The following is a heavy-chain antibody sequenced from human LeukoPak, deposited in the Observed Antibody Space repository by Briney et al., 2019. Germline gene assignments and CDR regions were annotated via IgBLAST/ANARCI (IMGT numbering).Heavy chain of an antibody. Sequence: SGGSLRLSCAASGFTFSTYAMSWVRQAPGKGLVWVSHINGDGGAINYADDVKGRFTISRDNAKNTLYLQMNSLRVEDTAVYYCVRDLPRTSGPWGQGTLVTVSS. J-gene: IGHJ5*02. CDR3: VRDLPRTSGP. D-gene: IGHD3-10*01. V-gene: IGHV3-23*01. CDR1: GFTFSTYA. CDR2: INGDGGAI.